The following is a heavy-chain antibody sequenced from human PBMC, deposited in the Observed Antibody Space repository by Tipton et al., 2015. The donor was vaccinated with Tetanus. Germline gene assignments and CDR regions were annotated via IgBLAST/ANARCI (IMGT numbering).Heavy chain of an antibody. Sequence: QLVQSGPEVKKPGASVKVSCKASGYTFTGYYMHWVRQAPGQGLEWMGRINPNSGGTNYAQKFQGRVTMTRDTSISTAYMELSRLRSDDTAVYYCARGYSSGWFSQLEYFQHWGQGTLVTVSS. CDR2: INPNSGGT. V-gene: IGHV1-2*06. J-gene: IGHJ1*01. CDR3: ARGYSSGWFSQLEYFQH. CDR1: GYTFTGYY. D-gene: IGHD6-19*01.